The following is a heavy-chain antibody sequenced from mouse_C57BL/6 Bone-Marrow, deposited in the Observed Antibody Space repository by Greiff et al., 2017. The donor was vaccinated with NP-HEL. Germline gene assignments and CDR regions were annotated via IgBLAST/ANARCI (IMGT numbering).Heavy chain of an antibody. V-gene: IGHV1-87*01. CDR2: GQGLEWIG. J-gene: IGHJ1*03. Sequence: QVQLQQSGPELARPWASVKISCQAFYTFSRRVHFAIRDTNSWMQWVKQRPGQGLEWIGAIYPGNGDTSYNQKFKGKATLTADKSSSTAYMQLSSLTSEDSAVYYCAWGSPTTVVAHWYFDVWGTGTTVTVSS. CDR1: YTFSRRVH. CDR3: SEDSAVYYCAWGSPTTVVAHWYFDV. D-gene: IGHD1-1*01.